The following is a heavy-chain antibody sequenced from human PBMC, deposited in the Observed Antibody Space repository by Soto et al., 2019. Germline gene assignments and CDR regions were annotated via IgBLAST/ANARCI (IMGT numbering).Heavy chain of an antibody. V-gene: IGHV2-5*02. J-gene: IGHJ4*02. CDR1: GFSLTTSGVG. CDR3: AHRVLRAVFGFVKPPAIDFAF. D-gene: IGHD3-3*01. CDR2: LYWDADN. Sequence: QITLNASGPTVVKPTENLTLTCTFSGFSLTTSGVGVGWVRQSPGKAPERLAFLYWDADNRYSTSLKSRLTKPKDTSKTQVVLTMANVDPADTATYYCAHRVLRAVFGFVKPPAIDFAFWGPGTPV.